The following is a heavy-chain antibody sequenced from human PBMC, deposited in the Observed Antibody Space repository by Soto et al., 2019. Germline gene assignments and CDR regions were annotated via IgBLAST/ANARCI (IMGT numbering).Heavy chain of an antibody. V-gene: IGHV3-23*01. J-gene: IGHJ6*02. CDR2: ISGSGGST. CDR3: AKTLRADYYYYGMDV. D-gene: IGHD4-17*01. CDR1: GFTFSSYA. Sequence: EVQLLESGGGLVQPGGSLRLSCAASGFTFSSYAMSWVRQAPGKGLEWVSAISGSGGSTYYADSVKGRFTISRDNSENTLYLQMNSLRAEDTAVYYCAKTLRADYYYYGMDVWGQGTTVTVSS.